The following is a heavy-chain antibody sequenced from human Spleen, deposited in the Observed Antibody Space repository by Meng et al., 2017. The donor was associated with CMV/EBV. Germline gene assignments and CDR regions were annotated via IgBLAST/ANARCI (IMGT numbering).Heavy chain of an antibody. V-gene: IGHV1-2*02. J-gene: IGHJ4*02. D-gene: IGHD2-15*01. CDR2: IDPNNRNT. CDR3: ARDGPYCSVGGCYFDF. CDR1: GYSVHDFQ. Sequence: SGYSVHDFQINWVRQAPGQGLEWMGWIDPNNRNTKYAQKFQDRVIMTSDASTRTVYMELRNLRGDDRAVYYCARDGPYCSVGGCYFDFWGQGSLVTVSS.